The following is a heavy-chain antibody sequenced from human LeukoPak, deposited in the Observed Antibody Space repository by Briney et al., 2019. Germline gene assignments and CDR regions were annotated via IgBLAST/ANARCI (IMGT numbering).Heavy chain of an antibody. Sequence: RPSETLSLTCGVSGGSISSSHWWSWVRQSPGQGLEWIGEIFHGGSTNYNPSLRNRVTISIDKSKNQFSLKLTSVTAADTAVYYCASSIIRVDDLSPVDYWGRGTLVTVSS. D-gene: IGHD3-16*02. V-gene: IGHV4-4*02. J-gene: IGHJ4*02. CDR1: GGSISSSHW. CDR3: ASSIIRVDDLSPVDY. CDR2: IFHGGST.